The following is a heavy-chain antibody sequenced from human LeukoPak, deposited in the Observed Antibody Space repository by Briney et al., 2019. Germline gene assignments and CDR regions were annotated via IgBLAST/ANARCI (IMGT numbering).Heavy chain of an antibody. CDR3: AKDHFLDSSGSSDAFDI. CDR2: ISGSGGNT. D-gene: IGHD3-22*01. Sequence: PGGSLRLSCAASGSTFSRYAVNWVRQAPGKGLEWVSVISGSGGNTYYADSVKGRFTISRDNSKNTLYLQMNSLRAEDTAVYYCAKDHFLDSSGSSDAFDIWGQGTMVTVSS. CDR1: GSTFSRYA. V-gene: IGHV3-23*01. J-gene: IGHJ3*02.